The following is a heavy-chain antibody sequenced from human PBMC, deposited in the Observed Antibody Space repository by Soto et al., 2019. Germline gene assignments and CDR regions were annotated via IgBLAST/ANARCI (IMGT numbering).Heavy chain of an antibody. V-gene: IGHV1-18*01. D-gene: IGHD1-1*01. CDR2: ISAYNGNT. Sequence: QVQLVQSGAEVKKPGASVKVSCKASGYTFSSYGISCVRQAPGQGLEWMGWISAYNGNTNYAQRLQGRVTMTTDTSTSTAYVELRSLRSDDTAVYYCAREGGLNWFDYWGQGTQFTVSS. CDR3: AREGGLNWFDY. J-gene: IGHJ4*02. CDR1: GYTFSSYG.